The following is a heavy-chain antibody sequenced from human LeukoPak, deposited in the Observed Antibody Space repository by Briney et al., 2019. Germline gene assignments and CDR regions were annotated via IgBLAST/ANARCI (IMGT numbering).Heavy chain of an antibody. CDR3: VRERFEVRGHSVYYFGMDV. V-gene: IGHV3-13*01. CDR2: IGTAYDE. CDR1: GFSFGDYD. J-gene: IGHJ6*02. D-gene: IGHD3-10*01. Sequence: PGGSLRLSCAASGFSFGDYDMHWVRQGPGKSLEWVAGIGTAYDEFYSDSVKGRFTISRENAKNSLHLQMNSLTAGDTAMYFCVRERFEVRGHSVYYFGMDVWGRGTTVTVSS.